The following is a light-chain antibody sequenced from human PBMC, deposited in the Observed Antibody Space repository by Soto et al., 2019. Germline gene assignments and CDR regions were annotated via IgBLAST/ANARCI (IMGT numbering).Light chain of an antibody. J-gene: IGKJ4*01. CDR2: DAS. V-gene: IGKV1-5*01. CDR1: QYISNW. CDR3: QQYNSFSGT. Sequence: EIQMTQSSSALYTYVGERVIITCRASQYISNWVAWYQQKPGKAPKLLIYDASTLESGVPSRFTGSSSGTEFTLTISSLQPDDFATYYCQQYNSFSGTFGGGTKVDIK.